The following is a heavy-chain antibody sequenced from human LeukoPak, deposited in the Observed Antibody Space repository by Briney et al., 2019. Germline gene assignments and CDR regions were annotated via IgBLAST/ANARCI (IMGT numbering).Heavy chain of an antibody. CDR3: ARVGREYNWNYEDY. J-gene: IGHJ4*01. V-gene: IGHV3-20*04. CDR1: GFTFDDYG. Sequence: GGSLRLSCAASGFTFDDYGMSWVRQAPGKGLEWVSGINWNGGSTGYADSVKGRFTISRDNAKNSLNLQMNSLRAEDTALYYCARVGREYNWNYEDYWGQEPWSPSPQ. D-gene: IGHD1-7*01. CDR2: INWNGGST.